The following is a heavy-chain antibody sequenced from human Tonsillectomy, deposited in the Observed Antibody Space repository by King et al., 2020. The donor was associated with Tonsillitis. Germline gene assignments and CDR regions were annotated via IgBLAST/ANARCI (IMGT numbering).Heavy chain of an antibody. CDR3: TTEKVLEGFDY. CDR2: IKSKTDGGKT. J-gene: IGHJ4*02. CDR1: GFTFSNAW. D-gene: IGHD2-8*02. Sequence: VQLVEAGGGLVKPGGSLRLSCAASGFTFSNAWMSWVRQAPGKGLEWGGRIKSKTDGGKTDYAAPVKGRFTISRDDSKNTLYLQMNSLKTEDTAVYYCTTEKVLEGFDYWGQGTLVTVSS. V-gene: IGHV3-15*01.